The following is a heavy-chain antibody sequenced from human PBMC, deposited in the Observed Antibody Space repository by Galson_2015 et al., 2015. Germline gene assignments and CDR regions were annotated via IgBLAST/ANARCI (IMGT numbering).Heavy chain of an antibody. CDR1: GFTFGDYA. D-gene: IGHD3-22*01. J-gene: IGHJ2*01. V-gene: IGHV3-49*03. Sequence: SLRLSCAASGFTFGDYAMSWFRQAPGKGLEWVGFIRSKAYGGTTEYAASVKGRFTISRDDSKSIAYLQMNSLKTEDTAVYYCTRGPGRVVVIYWYLDLWGRGTLVTVSS. CDR2: IRSKAYGGTT. CDR3: TRGPGRVVVIYWYLDL.